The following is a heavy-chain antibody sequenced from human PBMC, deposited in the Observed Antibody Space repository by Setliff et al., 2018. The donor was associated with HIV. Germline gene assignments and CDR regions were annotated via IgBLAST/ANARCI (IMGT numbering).Heavy chain of an antibody. CDR1: RGSTSRYY. CDR2: IYYTGTT. J-gene: IGHJ4*02. Sequence: SETLSLTCTVSRGSTSRYYWSWIRQPPGKGLEWIGYIYYTGTTKYNPSLKSRVTMSVDTSKNQFSLKLSSVTAADTAVYYCAREIKYSSSSSYFDYWGQGTLVTVSS. CDR3: AREIKYSSSSSYFDY. V-gene: IGHV4-59*12. D-gene: IGHD6-13*01.